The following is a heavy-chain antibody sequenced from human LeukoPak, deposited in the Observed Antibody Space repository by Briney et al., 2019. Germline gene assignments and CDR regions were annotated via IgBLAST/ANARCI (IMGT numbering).Heavy chain of an antibody. CDR2: INPNSGGT. CDR3: ARGPYSSRRVYYYYMDV. D-gene: IGHD6-19*01. CDR1: GYTFTGYY. Sequence: ASVKVSCKASGYTFTGYYMHWLRQAPGQGLEWMGRINPNSGGTNYAQKFQGRVTMTRDTSISTAYMELSRLRSDDTAVYYCARGPYSSRRVYYYYMDVWGKGTTVTVSS. V-gene: IGHV1-2*06. J-gene: IGHJ6*03.